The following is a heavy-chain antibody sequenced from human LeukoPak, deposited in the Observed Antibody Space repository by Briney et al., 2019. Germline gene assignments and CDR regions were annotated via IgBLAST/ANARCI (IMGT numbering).Heavy chain of an antibody. D-gene: IGHD3-16*01. CDR1: GLTFSSYA. V-gene: IGHV3-30-3*01. CDR2: ISYEGSNK. J-gene: IGHJ3*02. Sequence: GRSLRLSCAASGLTFSSYAIHGVRQAPPKGLEWVAVISYEGSNKYYADSAKGRFTISRDNSKNTLYLQMNSLRAEDTAVYYCARDPGEIPDIWGQGTMVTVSS. CDR3: ARDPGEIPDI.